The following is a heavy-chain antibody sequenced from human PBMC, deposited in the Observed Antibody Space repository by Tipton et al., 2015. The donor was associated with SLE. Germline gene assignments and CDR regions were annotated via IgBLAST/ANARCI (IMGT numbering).Heavy chain of an antibody. D-gene: IGHD6-19*01. CDR1: GFTFSKDN. Sequence: SLRLSCIGSGFTFSKDNMIWVRQAPGKGLEWISYITPGSESIFYSDSVKGRFTSSRDNGNNAMFLQMNSLTVEDTAVYFCASGPGREWLVRFAYWGQGTLVTVSS. CDR3: ASGPGREWLVRFAY. CDR2: ITPGSESI. V-gene: IGHV3-48*04. J-gene: IGHJ4*02.